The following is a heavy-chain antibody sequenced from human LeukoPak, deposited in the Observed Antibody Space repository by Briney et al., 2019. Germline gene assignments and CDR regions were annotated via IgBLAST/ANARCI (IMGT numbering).Heavy chain of an antibody. CDR2: IYYSGIA. D-gene: IGHD3-10*01. V-gene: IGHV4-59*12. J-gene: IGHJ4*02. Sequence: SETLSLTCTVSGGSISSYYWSWIRQPPGKGLEWIGYIYYSGIANYNPSLKSRVTISVDTSKNQFSLKLSSVTAADTAVYYCARGTAGGFKDYWGQGTLVTVSS. CDR1: GGSISSYY. CDR3: ARGTAGGFKDY.